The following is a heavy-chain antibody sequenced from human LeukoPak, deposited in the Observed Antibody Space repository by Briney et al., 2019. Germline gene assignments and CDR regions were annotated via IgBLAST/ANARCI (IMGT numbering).Heavy chain of an antibody. CDR2: ITETSTT. D-gene: IGHD2/OR15-2a*01. CDR1: GFSLSDYW. V-gene: IGHV3-69-1*01. CDR3: ARGDTLSDLNAFDI. J-gene: IGHJ3*02. Sequence: PGGSLRLSCAASGFSLSDYWMNWVRQAPGKGLEWLSCITETSTTYYIDSVEGRFTISRDNVKNSLYLQMNSLRDEDTAVYYCARGDTLSDLNAFDIWGQGTVVTVSS.